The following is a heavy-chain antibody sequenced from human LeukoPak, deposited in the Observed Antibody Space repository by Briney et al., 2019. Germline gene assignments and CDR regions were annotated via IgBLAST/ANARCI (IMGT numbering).Heavy chain of an antibody. CDR2: TYYRSKWYN. Sequence: SHTLSLTCAISGDSVSSNSAAWDWIRQSPSRGLEWLGRTYYRSKWYNDYAVSVKSRVTINPDTSKNQFSLQLNSVTPEDTAVYYCAREGSDGYLFDYWGQGSLVIVSS. CDR1: GDSVSSNSAA. D-gene: IGHD3-16*01. J-gene: IGHJ4*02. CDR3: AREGSDGYLFDY. V-gene: IGHV6-1*01.